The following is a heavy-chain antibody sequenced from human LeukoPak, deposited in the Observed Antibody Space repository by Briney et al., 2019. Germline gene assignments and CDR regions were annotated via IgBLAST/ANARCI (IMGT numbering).Heavy chain of an antibody. CDR3: ARSRLIVVVPAATYYFDY. Sequence: GASVKVSCKASGGTFSSYAISWVRQAPGQGLEWMGRIIPILGIANYAQKFQGRVTITTDESASTAYMELSSLRSEDTAVYYCARSRLIVVVPAATYYFDYWGQGTLVTVSS. V-gene: IGHV1-69*04. CDR1: GGTFSSYA. CDR2: IIPILGIA. J-gene: IGHJ4*02. D-gene: IGHD2-2*01.